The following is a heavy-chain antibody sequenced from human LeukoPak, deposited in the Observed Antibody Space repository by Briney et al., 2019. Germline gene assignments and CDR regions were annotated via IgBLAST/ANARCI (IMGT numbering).Heavy chain of an antibody. V-gene: IGHV1-2*02. Sequence: ASVKVSCKASGYTFTGYDIHWVRQAPGQGLEWMGWINPYSGATNYAPKFQGRVTMPRDTSISRGYMELSRVRSDDTAVYYCARQSGAGNWFDPWGQGTLVTVSS. CDR2: INPYSGAT. CDR3: ARQSGAGNWFDP. D-gene: IGHD4-17*01. CDR1: GYTFTGYD. J-gene: IGHJ5*02.